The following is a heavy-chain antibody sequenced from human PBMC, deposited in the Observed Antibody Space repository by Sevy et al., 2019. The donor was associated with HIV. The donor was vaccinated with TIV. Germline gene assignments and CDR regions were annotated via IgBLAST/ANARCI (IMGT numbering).Heavy chain of an antibody. J-gene: IGHJ5*02. V-gene: IGHV3-48*02. D-gene: IGHD6-13*01. CDR1: GFTFSSYS. Sequence: GGSLRLSCAASGFTFSSYSMNWVRQAPGKGLEWVSYISSSSSTIYYADSVKGRFTISRDNAKNSLYLQMNSLRDEDTAVYYCAGDGLYSSKGGGWFDPWGQGTLVTVSS. CDR3: AGDGLYSSKGGGWFDP. CDR2: ISSSSSTI.